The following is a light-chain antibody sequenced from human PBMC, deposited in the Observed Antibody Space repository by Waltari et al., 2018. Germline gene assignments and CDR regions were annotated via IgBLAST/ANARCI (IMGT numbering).Light chain of an antibody. CDR1: QTIRTTY. J-gene: IGKJ4*01. Sequence: ATLSCRTSQTIRTTYLAWYQQKPGQAPNLLIYGTFSRATGIPDRFTGSGSGTDFSLTISSLEPEDFATYFCQQYAISPPTFGEGTKVEIK. CDR2: GTF. V-gene: IGKV3-20*01. CDR3: QQYAISPPT.